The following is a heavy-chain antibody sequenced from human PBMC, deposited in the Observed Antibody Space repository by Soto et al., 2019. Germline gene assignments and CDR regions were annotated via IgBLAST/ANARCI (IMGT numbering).Heavy chain of an antibody. J-gene: IGHJ6*02. CDR1: GGSISSYY. CDR3: ARDTSVWVVNYYYYGMDV. V-gene: IGHV4-4*07. CDR2: IYTSGST. Sequence: SETLSLTCTVSGGSISSYYWSWIRQPAGKGLEWIGRIYTSGSTNYNPTLKSRVTMSVDTSKNQFSLKLSSVTAADTAVYYCARDTSVWVVNYYYYGMDVWGQGTTVTVSS. D-gene: IGHD3-16*01.